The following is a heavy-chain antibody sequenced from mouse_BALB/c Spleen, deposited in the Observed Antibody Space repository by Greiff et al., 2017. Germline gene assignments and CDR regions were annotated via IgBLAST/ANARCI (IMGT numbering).Heavy chain of an antibody. CDR1: GFTFSSYT. J-gene: IGHJ2*01. CDR2: ISSGGGNT. Sequence: EVHLVESGGGLVKPGGSLKLSCAASGFTFSSYTMSWVRQTPEKRLEWVATISSGGGNTYYPDSVKGRFTISRDNAKNNLYLQMSSLRSEDTALYYCARWYGYDRNFDYWGQGTTLTVSS. CDR3: ARWYGYDRNFDY. D-gene: IGHD2-2*01. V-gene: IGHV5-9*03.